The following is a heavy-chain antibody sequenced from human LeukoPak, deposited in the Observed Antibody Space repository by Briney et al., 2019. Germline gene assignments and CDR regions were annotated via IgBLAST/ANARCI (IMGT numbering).Heavy chain of an antibody. J-gene: IGHJ5*02. CDR2: MNPNSGNT. D-gene: IGHD2-2*02. V-gene: IGHV1-8*01. CDR3: ARDWRYCSSTSCYRENWFDP. Sequence: ASVKVSCKASGYTFTSYDINWVRQATGQGLEWMGWMNPNSGNTGYAQKFQGRVTMTRNTSISTAYMELSRLRSDDTAVYYCARDWRYCSSTSCYRENWFDPWGQGTLVTVSS. CDR1: GYTFTSYD.